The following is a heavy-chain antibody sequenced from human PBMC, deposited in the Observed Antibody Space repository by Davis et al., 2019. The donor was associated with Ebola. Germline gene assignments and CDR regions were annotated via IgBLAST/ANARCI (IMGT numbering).Heavy chain of an antibody. D-gene: IGHD2-2*01. CDR2: INHSGST. Sequence: MPSETLSLTCAVYGGSFSGYYWSWIRQPPGKGLEWIGEINHSGSTNYNPSLKSRVTISVDTSKNQFSLKLSSVTAADTAVYYCARDEAAASAWGQGTLVTVSS. J-gene: IGHJ4*02. CDR3: ARDEAAASA. CDR1: GGSFSGYY. V-gene: IGHV4-34*01.